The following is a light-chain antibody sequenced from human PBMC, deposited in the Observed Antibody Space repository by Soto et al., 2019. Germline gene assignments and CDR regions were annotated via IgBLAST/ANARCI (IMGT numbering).Light chain of an antibody. V-gene: IGKV3-11*01. J-gene: IGKJ1*01. CDR1: QSVSSY. Sequence: EIVLTQSPATLSLSPGDRAALSCRASQSVSSYLAWYQQKPGQPPRLLIYDASNRATGIPARFSGSGSGTDFTLTISNLEPEDFAVYYCQQRSNWPRTFGQGTKVDIK. CDR3: QQRSNWPRT. CDR2: DAS.